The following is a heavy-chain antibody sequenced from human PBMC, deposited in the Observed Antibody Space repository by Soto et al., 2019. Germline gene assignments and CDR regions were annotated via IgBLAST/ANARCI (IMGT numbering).Heavy chain of an antibody. CDR3: AREEGDYYDSSGYQSAFDI. CDR2: IYYSGST. Sequence: QVQLQESGPGLVKPSQTLSLTCTVSGGSISSGHYYWSWIRQPPGKGMEWIGYIYYSGSTYYNPSLKSRVTISVDTSKNQFSLKLSSVTAADTAVYYCAREEGDYYDSSGYQSAFDIWGQGTMVTVSS. V-gene: IGHV4-30-4*01. CDR1: GGSISSGHYY. D-gene: IGHD3-22*01. J-gene: IGHJ3*02.